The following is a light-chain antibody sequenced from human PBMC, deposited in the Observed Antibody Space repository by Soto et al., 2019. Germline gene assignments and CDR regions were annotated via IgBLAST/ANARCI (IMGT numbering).Light chain of an antibody. CDR1: SSDVGGYSY. V-gene: IGLV2-14*01. CDR2: DVS. CDR3: ASYTTSSTYG. Sequence: QSALTQPASVSGSPGQSIAISCTGTSSDVGGYSYVSWYQQQPGKAPKLVISDVSNRPSGVSDRFSGSKSGNTASLPISGLQTEDEADYYCASYTTSSTYGFGTWTKLTVL. J-gene: IGLJ1*01.